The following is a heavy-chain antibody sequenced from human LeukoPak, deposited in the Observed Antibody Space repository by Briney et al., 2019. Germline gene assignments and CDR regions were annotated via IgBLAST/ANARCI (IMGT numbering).Heavy chain of an antibody. Sequence: SVKVSCTASGGTFRSYTISWVRQAPGQGLEWMGRIIPNLGIANYAQKFQGRVTITADKSTSTAYMELSSLRSEDTAVYYCANTATLSPYVDWYFDLWGRGTLVTVSS. J-gene: IGHJ2*01. CDR1: GGTFRSYT. CDR2: IIPNLGIA. V-gene: IGHV1-69*02. CDR3: ANTATLSPYVDWYFDL. D-gene: IGHD2-15*01.